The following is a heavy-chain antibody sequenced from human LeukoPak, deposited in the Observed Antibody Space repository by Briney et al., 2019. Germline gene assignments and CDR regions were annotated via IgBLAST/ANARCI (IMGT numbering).Heavy chain of an antibody. J-gene: IGHJ5*02. D-gene: IGHD3-10*01. CDR1: GGSISSYY. V-gene: IGHV4-4*07. CDR2: IYISGST. Sequence: SETLSLTCTVSGGSISSYYWSWIRQPAGKGLEWIGRIYISGSTNYNPSLKSRVTMSVDTSKNQFSMKLTSVTAADTAVYYCARHYYGSGINWFDPWGQGTLVTVSS. CDR3: ARHYYGSGINWFDP.